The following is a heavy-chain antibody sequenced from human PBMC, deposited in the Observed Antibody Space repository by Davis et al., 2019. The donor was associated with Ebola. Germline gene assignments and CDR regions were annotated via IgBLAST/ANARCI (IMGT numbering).Heavy chain of an antibody. Sequence: SETLSLTCTVPGGSISSSSYYWGWIRQPPGKGLEWIGSIYYSGSTNYNPSLKSRVTISVDTSKNQFSLKLSSVTAADTAVYYCARGRGKVQGVPRYYYGMDVWGQGTTVTVSS. D-gene: IGHD3-10*01. J-gene: IGHJ6*02. CDR3: ARGRGKVQGVPRYYYGMDV. V-gene: IGHV4-39*07. CDR1: GGSISSSSYY. CDR2: IYYSGST.